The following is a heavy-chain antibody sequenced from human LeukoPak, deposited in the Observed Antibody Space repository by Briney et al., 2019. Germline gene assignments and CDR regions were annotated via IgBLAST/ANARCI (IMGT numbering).Heavy chain of an antibody. CDR2: INPNSGGT. J-gene: IGHJ5*02. D-gene: IGHD2-2*01. CDR3: ARVFRQAAARATGWFDP. Sequence: ASVKVSCKASGYTFTGYYMHWVRQAPGQGLEWMGWINPNSGGTNYAQKFQGRVTMTRDTSISTSYMELSRLRSDDTAVYYCARVFRQAAARATGWFDPWGQGTLVTVSS. V-gene: IGHV1-2*02. CDR1: GYTFTGYY.